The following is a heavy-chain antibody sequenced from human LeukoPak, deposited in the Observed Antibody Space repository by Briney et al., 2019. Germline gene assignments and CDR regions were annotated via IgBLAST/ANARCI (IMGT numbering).Heavy chain of an antibody. J-gene: IGHJ6*02. Sequence: PGGSLRLSCAASGFTFSSYAMSWVRQAPGKGLEWVSAISGSGGSTYYADSVKGRFTISRDNSKNTLYLQMNSLRAEDTAVYYCAKDPLGYCSSTSCQSRYYYYGMDVWGQGTTVTVSS. CDR3: AKDPLGYCSSTSCQSRYYYYGMDV. CDR1: GFTFSSYA. D-gene: IGHD2-2*01. V-gene: IGHV3-23*01. CDR2: ISGSGGST.